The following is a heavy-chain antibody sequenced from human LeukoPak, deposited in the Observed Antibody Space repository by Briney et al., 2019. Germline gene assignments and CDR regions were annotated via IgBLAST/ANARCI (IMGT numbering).Heavy chain of an antibody. Sequence: GGSLRLSCAASGFTFSSYAMHWVRQAPGKGLEWVAVISYDGSNKYYADSVKGRFTISRDNSKITLYLQMNSLRAEDTAVYYCARQSYYYGMDVWGQGTTVTVSS. V-gene: IGHV3-30-3*01. CDR2: ISYDGSNK. CDR3: ARQSYYYGMDV. J-gene: IGHJ6*02. CDR1: GFTFSSYA.